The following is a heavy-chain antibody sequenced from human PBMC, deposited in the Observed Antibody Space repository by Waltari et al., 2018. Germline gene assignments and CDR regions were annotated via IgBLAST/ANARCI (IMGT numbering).Heavy chain of an antibody. V-gene: IGHV1-2*02. CDR3: VGGWSISVRWFDP. Sequence: QVQMVQSGAEVRKPGASVMVSCKTSGSTFTDSFLHWVRQAPGQGPDWMGWINPQSGDTKYAQKFQGRVTMTRDTSISTVYMELSSLTSDDTAVYFCVGGWSISVRWFDPWGQGTLVTVSS. CDR2: INPQSGDT. J-gene: IGHJ5*02. CDR1: GSTFTDSF. D-gene: IGHD3-3*01.